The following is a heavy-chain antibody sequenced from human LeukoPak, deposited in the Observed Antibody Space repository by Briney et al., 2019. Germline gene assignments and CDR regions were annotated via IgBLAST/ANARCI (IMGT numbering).Heavy chain of an antibody. CDR3: ARADSVLPSSVDY. Sequence: YXWXWIXXXXGXGLXSIGYIYYSGSTYYTPSLKSRVSISIDTSKNQFSLKLNSVTAADTAVYYCARADSVLPSSVDYWGQGTLVTVSS. CDR2: IYYSGST. V-gene: IGHV4-31*02. D-gene: IGHD4/OR15-4a*01. CDR1: YX. J-gene: IGHJ4*02.